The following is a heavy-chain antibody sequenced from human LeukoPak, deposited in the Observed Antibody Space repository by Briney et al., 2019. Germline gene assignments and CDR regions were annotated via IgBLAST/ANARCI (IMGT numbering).Heavy chain of an antibody. CDR2: IIPIFGTA. D-gene: IGHD2-15*01. V-gene: IGHV1-69*05. CDR1: GGTFSSYA. CDR3: ARAYCSGGSCYSDYYYMDV. Sequence: GSSVKVSCKASGGTFSSYAISWVRQAPGQGLEWMGRIIPIFGTANYAQKFQGRVTITTDESTSTAYMELSSLRSEDTAVYYCARAYCSGGSCYSDYYYMDVWGKGTTVTVSS. J-gene: IGHJ6*03.